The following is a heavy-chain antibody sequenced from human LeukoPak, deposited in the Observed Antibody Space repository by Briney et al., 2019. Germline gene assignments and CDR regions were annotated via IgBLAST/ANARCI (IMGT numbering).Heavy chain of an antibody. D-gene: IGHD2-8*02. V-gene: IGHV4-39*01. J-gene: IGHJ4*02. CDR3: ARRKSGGLFRPNLYYFDY. Sequence: PSETLSLTCTVSGGSISSSSYYWGWIRQPPGKGLEWIGSIYYSGSTYYNPSLKSRVTISVDTSKNQFSLKLSSVTAADTAVYYCARRKSGGLFRPNLYYFDYWGQGTLVTVSS. CDR1: GGSISSSSYY. CDR2: IYYSGST.